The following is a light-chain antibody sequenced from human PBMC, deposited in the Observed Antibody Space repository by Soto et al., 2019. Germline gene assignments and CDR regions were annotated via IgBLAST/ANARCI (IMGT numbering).Light chain of an antibody. CDR2: ATS. CDR3: LLTYPGVRV. CDR1: TGAVTSGHL. V-gene: IGLV7-46*01. Sequence: QAVVTQEPSLTVSPGDTVTLTCGSSTGAVTSGHLPSWFQQKPGQAPKTLIYATSNTHSWTPARVSGSLLGGKAALTLSGAQPEDEAEYYCLLTYPGVRVFGTGTKLTVL. J-gene: IGLJ1*01.